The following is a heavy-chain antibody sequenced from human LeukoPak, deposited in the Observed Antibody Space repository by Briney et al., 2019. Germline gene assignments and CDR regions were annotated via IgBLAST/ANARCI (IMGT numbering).Heavy chain of an antibody. Sequence: PGGSLRLSCAASGFTVSSNYMSWVRQAPGKGLEWVSVIYSGGSTYYADSVKGRFTISRDDSKNTLYLQMNSLRAEDTAVYYCARRYSSSNQYYYYMDVWGKGTTVTVSS. CDR1: GFTVSSNY. J-gene: IGHJ6*03. CDR3: ARRYSSSNQYYYYMDV. CDR2: IYSGGST. D-gene: IGHD6-6*01. V-gene: IGHV3-66*02.